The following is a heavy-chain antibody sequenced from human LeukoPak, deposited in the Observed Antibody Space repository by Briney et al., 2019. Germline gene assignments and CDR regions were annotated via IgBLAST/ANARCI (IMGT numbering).Heavy chain of an antibody. Sequence: PSQTLSLTCTVSGDSVSSGSNYWSWIRQPAGKGLERIGRIYNSWTTNYNPSLKSRVTISVDTSRNQFSLKLSSVTAADTAVYYCAGDPPLLWFGESPDYFDYWGQGTLVTVSS. CDR3: AGDPPLLWFGESPDYFDY. J-gene: IGHJ4*02. CDR1: GDSVSSGSNY. V-gene: IGHV4-61*02. CDR2: IYNSWTT. D-gene: IGHD3-10*01.